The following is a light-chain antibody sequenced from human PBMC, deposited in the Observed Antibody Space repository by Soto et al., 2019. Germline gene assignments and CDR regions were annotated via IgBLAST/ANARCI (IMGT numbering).Light chain of an antibody. CDR1: SSGIGTYNY. V-gene: IGLV2-14*01. CDR2: EVT. Sequence: QSALTQPASVSGSPGQSITISCSETSSGIGTYNYVSWFQQHPGEAPKLIIFEVTHRPSGISTRFSGSKSGNTASLTISDLQAEDEALYYCSSYKFSTTLRVFGGGTQLTVL. CDR3: SSYKFSTTLRV. J-gene: IGLJ3*02.